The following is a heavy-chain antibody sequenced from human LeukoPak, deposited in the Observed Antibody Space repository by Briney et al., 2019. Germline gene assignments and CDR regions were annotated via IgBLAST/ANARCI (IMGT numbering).Heavy chain of an antibody. CDR3: ARVLSGYYLFDQ. V-gene: IGHV3-30*03. CDR1: GXTFSRYG. Sequence: GRSLRLSCAASGXTFSRYGMHWVRQAPGKGLEWVAVISYDGSNNYYADSVKGRFTISRDNAKNSLYLQMNSLRAEDTAVYYCARVLSGYYLFDQWGQGTLVTVSS. J-gene: IGHJ4*02. D-gene: IGHD3-22*01. CDR2: ISYDGSNN.